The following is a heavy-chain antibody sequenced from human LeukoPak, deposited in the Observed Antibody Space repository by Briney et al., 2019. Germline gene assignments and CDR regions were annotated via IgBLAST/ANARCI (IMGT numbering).Heavy chain of an antibody. J-gene: IGHJ6*02. CDR2: ISSSSYI. D-gene: IGHD3-16*01. CDR1: GFTFSSYS. CDR3: ARDGPQGAPPDV. Sequence: GGSLRLSCAASGFTFSSYSMNWVRQAPGKGLEWVSSISSSSYIYYADSVKGRFTISRDNAKNSLYLQMNSLRAEDTAVYYCARDGPQGAPPDVWGQGTTVTVSS. V-gene: IGHV3-21*01.